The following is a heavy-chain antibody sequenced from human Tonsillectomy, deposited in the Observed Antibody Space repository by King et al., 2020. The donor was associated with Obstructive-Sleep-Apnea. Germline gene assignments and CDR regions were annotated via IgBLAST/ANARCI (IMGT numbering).Heavy chain of an antibody. Sequence: EEQLVQSGGGLVKPGGSLRLSCAGSGFAFSNAWMSWARQAPGEGLEWVGRIKSKTDGGTRDYAAPVKGRFTISRDDSTNTLYLQMESLKTEDTAMYFCNTVWGHWVGDFLNYFDYWGQGIQVTVSS. CDR2: IKSKTDGGTR. V-gene: IGHV3-15*01. J-gene: IGHJ4*02. CDR1: GFAFSNAW. CDR3: NTVWGHWVGDFLNYFDY. D-gene: IGHD3-10*01.